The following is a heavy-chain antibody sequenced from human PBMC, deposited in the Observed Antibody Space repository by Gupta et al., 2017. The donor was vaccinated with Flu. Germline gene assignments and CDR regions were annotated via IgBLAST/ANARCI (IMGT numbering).Heavy chain of an antibody. CDR2: ISWNSGSI. D-gene: IGHD2-2*01. CDR3: AKDLRDVGLGYCSSTSCQGGMDV. V-gene: IGHV3-9*01. Sequence: APGKGLEWVSGISWNSGSIGYADSVKGRFTISRDNAKNSLYLQMNSLRAEDTALYYCAKDLRDVGLGYCSSTSCQGGMDVWGQGTTVTVSS. J-gene: IGHJ6*02.